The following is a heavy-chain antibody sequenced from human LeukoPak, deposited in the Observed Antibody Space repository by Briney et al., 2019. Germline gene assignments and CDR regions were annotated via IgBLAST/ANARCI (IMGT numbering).Heavy chain of an antibody. D-gene: IGHD3-22*01. V-gene: IGHV3-23*01. J-gene: IGHJ6*03. CDR3: AKDGDSTGYYSSYYNHMDV. Sequence: GGTLRLSCAASGFTFSSHGMNWVRQAPGKGLEWVSGISPSGGITYYTDSVKGRFTISRDNSKNTLYLQMNSLRAEDTAIYYCAKDGDSTGYYSSYYNHMDVWGKGTSVTISS. CDR1: GFTFSSHG. CDR2: ISPSGGIT.